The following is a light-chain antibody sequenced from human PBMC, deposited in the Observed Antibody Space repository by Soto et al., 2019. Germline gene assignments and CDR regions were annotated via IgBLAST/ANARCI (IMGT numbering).Light chain of an antibody. CDR2: DAS. V-gene: IGKV1-13*02. J-gene: IGKJ4*01. CDR1: QGISSA. Sequence: AIQLTQSPSSLSASVGDRVTITCRASQGISSALAWYQQKPGKGPKLLIYDASNLESGVPSRFSGSGSGTDFTLTISSLQPEDFATYYCQQFNGYPLTFGGGNKVEIK. CDR3: QQFNGYPLT.